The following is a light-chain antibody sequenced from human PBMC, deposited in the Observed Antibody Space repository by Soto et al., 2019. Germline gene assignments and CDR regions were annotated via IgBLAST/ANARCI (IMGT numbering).Light chain of an antibody. CDR3: QQYNNWPPWGT. J-gene: IGKJ1*01. CDR2: KAS. Sequence: DIQMTQSPFTLSGSVRDRVTITCRDCQTISRWLAWYQQKPGKAPKILIYKASTLKSGVPSRFSGSGSGTEFTLTISSLQSEDFAVYYCQQYNNWPPWGTVGQGTKVDIK. CDR1: QTISRW. V-gene: IGKV1-5*03.